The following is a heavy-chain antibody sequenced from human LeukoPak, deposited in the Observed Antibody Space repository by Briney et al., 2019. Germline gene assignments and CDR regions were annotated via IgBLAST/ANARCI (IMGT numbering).Heavy chain of an antibody. CDR1: GFTFSSYG. CDR2: ISYDGSNK. V-gene: IGHV3-30*03. CDR3: ARDWALGTVAG. D-gene: IGHD4-23*01. J-gene: IGHJ4*02. Sequence: GGSLRLSCAASGFTFSSYGMHWVRQAPGKGLEWVAVISYDGSNKYYADSVKGRFTISRDNSKNTLYLQMNSLRAEDTAVYYCARDWALGTVAGRGQGTLVTVSS.